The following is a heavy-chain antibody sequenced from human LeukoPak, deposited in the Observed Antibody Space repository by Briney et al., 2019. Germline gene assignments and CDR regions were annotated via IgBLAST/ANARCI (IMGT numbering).Heavy chain of an antibody. CDR2: IKQDGSEK. J-gene: IGHJ4*02. D-gene: IGHD6-19*01. CDR3: ATGYSSGWYDY. Sequence: GGSLRLAWAAAGFTLSRDWMRWVRQAAGEGREWVAKIKQDGSEKYYVDSVKGRFTISIDNAKNSLYLQMNSLRAEDTAVYYCATGYSSGWYDYWGQGTLVTVSS. CDR1: GFTLSRDW. V-gene: IGHV3-7*01.